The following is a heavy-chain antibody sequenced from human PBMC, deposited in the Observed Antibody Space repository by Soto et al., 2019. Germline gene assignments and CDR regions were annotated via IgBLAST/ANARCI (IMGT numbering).Heavy chain of an antibody. CDR1: GGTCSIYA. Sequence: SVKVSCKASGGTCSIYAISWVLQSPVQWLDWMGGIIPIFGTANYAQKFQGRVTITADKSTSTAYMELSSLRSEDTAVYYCARGYCGGDCYSLRDYYYGMDVWGQGTTVTVSS. CDR3: ARGYCGGDCYSLRDYYYGMDV. D-gene: IGHD2-21*02. V-gene: IGHV1-69*06. J-gene: IGHJ6*02. CDR2: IIPIFGTA.